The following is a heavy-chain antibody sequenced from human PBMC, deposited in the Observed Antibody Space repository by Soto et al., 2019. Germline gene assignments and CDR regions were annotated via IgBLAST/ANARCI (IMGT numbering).Heavy chain of an antibody. J-gene: IGHJ6*01. CDR3: ASTAEDSTGDGITGKVRYYYGMVV. Sequence: QPPGKGLEWIGSIYYSGSTYYNPSLKSRVTISVDTSKNQFSLKLSSVTAADTAVYYCASTAEDSTGDGITGKVRYYYGMVV. CDR2: IYYSGST. D-gene: IGHD1-20*01. V-gene: IGHV4-39*01.